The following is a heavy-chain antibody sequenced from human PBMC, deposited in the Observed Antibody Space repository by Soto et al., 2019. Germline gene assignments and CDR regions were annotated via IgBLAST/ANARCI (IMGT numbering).Heavy chain of an antibody. CDR3: SRESLYGADLDY. D-gene: IGHD2-8*01. CDR1: GDSISRGYYY. J-gene: IGHJ4*02. Sequence: PSETLSLTCNVSGDSISRGYYYWSWIRQPPGKGLQWIGHISYSRSTYYIPPLKSRLIISVDTTKNRLSLKLTSATAADTSLYYCSRESLYGADLDYWGQGIRVTV. CDR2: ISYSRST. V-gene: IGHV4-30-4*01.